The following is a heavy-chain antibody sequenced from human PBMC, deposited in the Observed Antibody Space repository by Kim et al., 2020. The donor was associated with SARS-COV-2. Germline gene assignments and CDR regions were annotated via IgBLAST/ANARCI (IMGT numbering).Heavy chain of an antibody. J-gene: IGHJ1*01. CDR1: GFTFSDYG. CDR3: AKDLWTSGTSEYFQH. Sequence: GGSLRLSCTGSGFTFSDYGMSWVRQSPGKGLEWVSAVSASGTYTYYRDSVKGRFTTSRDNSKNTVYLRLNSLRAEDTARYYCAKDLWTSGTSEYFQHWGQGTLVTVSS. CDR2: VSASGTYT. V-gene: IGHV3-23*01. D-gene: IGHD3-10*01.